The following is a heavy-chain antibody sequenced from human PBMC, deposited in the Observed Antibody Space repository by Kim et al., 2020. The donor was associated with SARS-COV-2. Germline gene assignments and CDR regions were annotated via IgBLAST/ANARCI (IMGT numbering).Heavy chain of an antibody. J-gene: IGHJ4*02. Sequence: GGSLSLSCAASGFTVSSNYMSWVRQAPGKGLEWVSVIYSGGSTYYAASVKGSVTISRDNSKNTLYLQMNSMSAEDTAVDYYARDLSGRVDYWGQGTLVTV. CDR1: GFTVSSNY. V-gene: IGHV3-66*01. CDR3: ARDLSGRVDY. CDR2: IYSGGST. D-gene: IGHD6-19*01.